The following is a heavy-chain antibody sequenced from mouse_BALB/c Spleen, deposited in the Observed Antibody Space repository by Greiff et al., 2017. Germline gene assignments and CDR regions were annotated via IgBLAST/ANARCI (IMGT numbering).Heavy chain of an antibody. CDR1: GFTFSSYA. D-gene: IGHD2-4*01. CDR2: ISSGGST. J-gene: IGHJ2*01. CDR3: ASMITFDY. Sequence: EVKLVESGGGLVKPGGSLKLSCAASGFTFSSYAMSWVRQTPEKRLEWVASISSGGSTYYPDSVKGRFTISRDNARNILYLQMSSLRSEDTAMYYCASMITFDYWGQGTTLTVSS. V-gene: IGHV5-6-5*01.